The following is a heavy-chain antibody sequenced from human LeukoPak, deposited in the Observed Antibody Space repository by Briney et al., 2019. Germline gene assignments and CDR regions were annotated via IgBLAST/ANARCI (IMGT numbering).Heavy chain of an antibody. V-gene: IGHV1-18*03. Sequence: ASVKVSCKAFGYTFTSYGITWVRPAPGQGLGWVGWISSQNGETNYVQKFQGRVAMSADASTNTAYMELRSLRSDDMAVYYCARVPLYSSGWHDYWGQGTLVTVSS. D-gene: IGHD6-19*01. J-gene: IGHJ4*02. CDR2: ISSQNGET. CDR3: ARVPLYSSGWHDY. CDR1: GYTFTSYG.